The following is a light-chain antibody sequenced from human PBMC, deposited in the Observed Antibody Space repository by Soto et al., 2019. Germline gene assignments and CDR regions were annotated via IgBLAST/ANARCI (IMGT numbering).Light chain of an antibody. CDR1: RGITNY. CDR3: QQLHSYPYT. V-gene: IGKV1-17*03. J-gene: IGKJ2*01. Sequence: DTQMTQSPSAMSASVGDRVTITCRASRGITNYVAWFQQKPGQVPKRLIYAASSLHRGVPSRFSGSGSGTEFTLTINSLQPEDFATYFCQQLHSYPYTFGQGTKLDIK. CDR2: AAS.